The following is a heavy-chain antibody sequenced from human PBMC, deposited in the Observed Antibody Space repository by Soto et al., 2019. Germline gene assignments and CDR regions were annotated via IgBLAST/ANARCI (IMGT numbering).Heavy chain of an antibody. V-gene: IGHV4-39*01. CDR3: ARQLGYSSSWYLGNWFDP. D-gene: IGHD6-13*01. CDR2: IYYSGST. J-gene: IGHJ5*02. Sequence: LSLTCTVSGGSISSSSYYWGWIRQPPGKGLEWIGSIYYSGSTYYNPSLKSRVTISVDTSKNQFSLKLSSVTAADTAVYYCARQLGYSSSWYLGNWFDPWGQGTLVTVSS. CDR1: GGSISSSSYY.